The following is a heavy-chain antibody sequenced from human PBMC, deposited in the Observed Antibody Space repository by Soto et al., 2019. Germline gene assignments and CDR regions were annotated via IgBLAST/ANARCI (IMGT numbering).Heavy chain of an antibody. CDR2: ISYDGDNR. CDR1: RFTFRSYA. V-gene: IGHV3-30*14. CDR3: AKATTPAARPYSNFDL. D-gene: IGHD1-1*01. Sequence: GGSLSLSCAASRFTFRSYAMHWVRQAPGKGLEWVAAISYDGDNRYYADSVKGRFTISRDNSKNTLYLQMNSLRAEDTAVYSCAKATTPAARPYSNFDLWGRGTLVTVS. J-gene: IGHJ2*01.